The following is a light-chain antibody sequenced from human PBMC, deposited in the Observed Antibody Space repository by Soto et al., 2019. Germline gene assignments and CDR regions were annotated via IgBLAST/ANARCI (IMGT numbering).Light chain of an antibody. CDR3: QQYAKWPLT. Sequence: EVVMTQSPATLSVSPGERTSLSCRASQRVGSNLGWYQQKPGQAPRLLISRASTRATGIPARFSGSGSGTELTLTISSLQSEDIAVYYCQQYAKWPLTFGGGTKVDIK. CDR2: RAS. J-gene: IGKJ4*01. CDR1: QRVGSN. V-gene: IGKV3-15*01.